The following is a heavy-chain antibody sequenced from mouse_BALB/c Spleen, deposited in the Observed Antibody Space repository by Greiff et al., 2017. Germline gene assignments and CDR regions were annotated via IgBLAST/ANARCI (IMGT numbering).Heavy chain of an antibody. CDR2: ISNGGGST. CDR3: AREDFRHYYAMDY. Sequence: EVHLVESGGGLVQPGGSLKLSCAASGFTFSSYTMSWVRQTPEKRLEWVAYISNGGGSTYYPDTVKGRFTISRDNPKNTLFLQMTSLRSEDTAMYYCAREDFRHYYAMDYWGQGTSVTVSS. CDR1: GFTFSSYT. J-gene: IGHJ4*01. V-gene: IGHV5-12-2*01.